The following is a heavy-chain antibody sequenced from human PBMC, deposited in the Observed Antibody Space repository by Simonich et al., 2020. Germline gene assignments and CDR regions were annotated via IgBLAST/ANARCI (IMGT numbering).Heavy chain of an antibody. CDR2: HNPILGIA. CDR1: GGTFSSYA. V-gene: IGHV1-69*09. J-gene: IGHJ4*02. Sequence: QVQLVQSGAEVKKPGSSVKVSCKASGGTFSSYAISWVRQAPRQGHEWSGGHNPILGIANYAQKFQGRVTITADKSTSTAYMGLSSLRSEDTAVYYCARTNTMRELDTMVRGVDYFDYWGQGTLVTVSS. D-gene: IGHD3-10*01. CDR3: ARTNTMRELDTMVRGVDYFDY.